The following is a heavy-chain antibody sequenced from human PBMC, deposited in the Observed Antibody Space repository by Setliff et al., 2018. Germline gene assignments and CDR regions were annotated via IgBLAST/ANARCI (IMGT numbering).Heavy chain of an antibody. CDR3: ARHRVDTSTYYVQSWFDP. CDR1: GGSISSYY. J-gene: IGHJ5*02. V-gene: IGHV4-4*08. CDR2: IYTSGST. Sequence: SETLSLTCTVSGGSISSYYWSWIRQPPGKGLEWIGRIYTSGSTNYNPSLKSRVTLSVDTSKNKFSLKLSSVTAADTALYFCARHRVDTSTYYVQSWFDPWGQGTLVTVSS. D-gene: IGHD3-10*02.